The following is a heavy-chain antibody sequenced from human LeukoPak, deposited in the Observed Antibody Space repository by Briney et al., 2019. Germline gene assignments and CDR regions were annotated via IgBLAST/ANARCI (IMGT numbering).Heavy chain of an antibody. V-gene: IGHV3-23*01. CDR2: LSHSGGSA. CDR3: AKLGFLSGSFDS. D-gene: IGHD3-9*01. CDR1: GFSFSTYV. Sequence: PGGSLRLSCAGSGFSFSTYVLSWVSPAQGKGREWVSSLSHSGGSAYYTDSVKGRFTISRDNSKNTLYLHMNSLRVGDTAVYFCAKLGFLSGSFDSWGQGTLVSVSS. J-gene: IGHJ4*02.